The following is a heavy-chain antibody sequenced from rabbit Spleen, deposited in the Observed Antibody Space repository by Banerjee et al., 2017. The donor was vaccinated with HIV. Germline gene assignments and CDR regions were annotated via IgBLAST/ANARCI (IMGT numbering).Heavy chain of an antibody. V-gene: IGHV1S45*01. Sequence: QQQLEESGGGLVKPGGTLTLICTASGFSFSSGYDMSWVRQAPGKGLEWIGFIYTGNGKNYYASWAKGRFTISKTSSTTVTLQMTSLTAADTATYFCARDTSSSFSSYGMDLWGPGTLVTVS. CDR2: IYTGNGKN. J-gene: IGHJ6*01. CDR3: ARDTSSSFSSYGMDL. CDR1: GFSFSSGYD. D-gene: IGHD1-1*01.